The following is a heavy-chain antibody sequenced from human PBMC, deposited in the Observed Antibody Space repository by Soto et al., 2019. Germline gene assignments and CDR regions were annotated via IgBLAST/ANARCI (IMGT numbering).Heavy chain of an antibody. CDR3: ARGVVVVVATYGMDV. J-gene: IGHJ6*02. D-gene: IGHD2-15*01. CDR1: GFTFSSYA. V-gene: IGHV3-64*01. CDR2: ISSNGGST. Sequence: EVQLVESGGGLVQPGGSLRLSCAASGFTFSSYAMHWVRQAPGKGLEYVSAISSNGGSTYYANSVKGRFTISRDNSKNTLYLQMGSLRAEDMAVHYCARGVVVVVATYGMDVWGQGTTVTVSS.